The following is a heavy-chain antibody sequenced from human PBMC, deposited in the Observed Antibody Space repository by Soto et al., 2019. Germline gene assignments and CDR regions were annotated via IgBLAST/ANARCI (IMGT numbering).Heavy chain of an antibody. D-gene: IGHD6-13*01. CDR3: AKYSTSWRGGQFDY. Sequence: EVQLLESGGGLVQPGGSLRLSCAASGFTFSSYAMSWVRQAPGKGLEWVLAVRSIGGRTYYADSVKGRFTISRDNSKNTLYLQMNSLRAEDTAVYYCAKYSTSWRGGQFDYWGQGTLVTVSS. CDR2: VRSIGGRT. CDR1: GFTFSSYA. V-gene: IGHV3-23*01. J-gene: IGHJ4*02.